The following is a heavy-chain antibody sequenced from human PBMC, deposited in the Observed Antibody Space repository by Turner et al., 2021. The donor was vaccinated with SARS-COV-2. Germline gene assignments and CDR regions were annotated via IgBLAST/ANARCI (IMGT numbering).Heavy chain of an antibody. CDR1: GATFSSSSYY. Sequence: QLQLHESGPGLVKPSETLSLTCTVSGATFSSSSYYWAWNRQPPGKGLEWIWSIHHSGSTYYNPSLKSRVTIAVDTSKTHFSLELTSVTAADSAVYYFSRGMEGLDDYGAPFDPWGQGTLVTVSS. CDR2: IHHSGST. D-gene: IGHD4-17*01. CDR3: SRGMEGLDDYGAPFDP. V-gene: IGHV4-39*02. J-gene: IGHJ5*02.